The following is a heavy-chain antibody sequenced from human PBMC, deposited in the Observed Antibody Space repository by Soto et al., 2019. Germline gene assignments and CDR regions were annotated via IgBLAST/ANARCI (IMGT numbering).Heavy chain of an antibody. D-gene: IGHD3-22*01. Sequence: ASVQVSCKASGYTFTSYYIHWVRQAPGQGLEWMGIINPSGGSTSYAQKFQGRVTMTRGTSTSTVYMELSSLRSEDTAVYYCAQTYYYDSSGYYYPSSRNYYGMDVWGQGTTVTVSS. CDR2: INPSGGST. CDR3: AQTYYYDSSGYYYPSSRNYYGMDV. CDR1: GYTFTSYY. V-gene: IGHV1-46*01. J-gene: IGHJ6*02.